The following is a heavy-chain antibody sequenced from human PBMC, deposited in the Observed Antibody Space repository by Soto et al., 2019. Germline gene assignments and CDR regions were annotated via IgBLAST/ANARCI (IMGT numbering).Heavy chain of an antibody. CDR1: GYTFTSYD. CDR3: ARDAAVGLFDY. D-gene: IGHD1-26*01. Sequence: ASVKVSCKASGYTFTSYDINWVRQATGQGLEWMGWMNPNSGNTGYAQKFQGRVTMTTDTSTSTAYMELRSLRSDDTAVYYCARDAAVGLFDYWGQGTLVTVSS. CDR2: MNPNSGNT. J-gene: IGHJ4*02. V-gene: IGHV1-8*01.